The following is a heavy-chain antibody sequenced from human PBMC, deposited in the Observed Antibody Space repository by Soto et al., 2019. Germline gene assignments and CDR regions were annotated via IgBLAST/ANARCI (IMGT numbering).Heavy chain of an antibody. CDR2: INHSGST. CDR1: GGSFSGYY. Sequence: SETLSLTCAVYGGSFSGYYWSWIRQPPGKGLEWIGEINHSGSTNYNPSLKSRVTISVDTSKNQFSVKLSSVTAADTAVYYCARGLNRHLRFLEWLPSPDFAYWGQGTLVTVSS. J-gene: IGHJ4*02. V-gene: IGHV4-34*01. D-gene: IGHD3-3*01. CDR3: ARGLNRHLRFLEWLPSPDFAY.